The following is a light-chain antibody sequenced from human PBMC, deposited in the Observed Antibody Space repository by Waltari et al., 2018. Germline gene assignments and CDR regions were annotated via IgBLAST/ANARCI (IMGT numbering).Light chain of an antibody. J-gene: IGLJ1*01. CDR2: DVT. CDR1: RSYVCPYAY. CDR3: CSYAGRYTNYV. Sequence: QSALTQPRSVSGSPGQPVTISCTSTRSYVCPYAYVSWYQQRPGKAPKLIIYDVTERPSGVPDRFSGSKSDNKASLTISGLQADDEADYYCCSYAGRYTNYVFGSGTKVTVL. V-gene: IGLV2-11*01.